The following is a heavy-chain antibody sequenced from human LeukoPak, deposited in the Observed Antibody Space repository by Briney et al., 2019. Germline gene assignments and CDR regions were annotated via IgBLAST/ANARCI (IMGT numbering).Heavy chain of an antibody. D-gene: IGHD3-10*01. V-gene: IGHV4-61*02. CDR1: GGSITSGSYY. Sequence: SSQTLSLTCSVSGGSITSGSYYWSWIRQPAGKGLEWIGRIYTGGTTNFNPSLQSRVTISVDTSKNQLSLKLSSVTAADTAVYYCARGNLVRGYLDDFDIWGQGTMVTVSS. CDR2: IYTGGTT. J-gene: IGHJ3*02. CDR3: ARGNLVRGYLDDFDI.